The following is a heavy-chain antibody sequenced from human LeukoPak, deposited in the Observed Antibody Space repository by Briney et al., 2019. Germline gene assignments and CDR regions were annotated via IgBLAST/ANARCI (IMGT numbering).Heavy chain of an antibody. J-gene: IGHJ4*02. Sequence: GGSLRLSCAASGFTFSSYAMSWVRQAPGKGLEWVSGISGSGPYTFYTDSVKGRFTISRDNSKNTLYLELNSLRVEDTATFYCAKGQELDDGVFDSWGQGTMVTVSS. D-gene: IGHD1-1*01. V-gene: IGHV3-23*01. CDR3: AKGQELDDGVFDS. CDR1: GFTFSSYA. CDR2: ISGSGPYT.